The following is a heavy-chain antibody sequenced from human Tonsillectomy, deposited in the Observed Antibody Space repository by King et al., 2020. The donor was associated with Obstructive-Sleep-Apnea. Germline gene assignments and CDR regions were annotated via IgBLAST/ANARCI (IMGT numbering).Heavy chain of an antibody. V-gene: IGHV1-18*04. CDR2: INAYNGNT. J-gene: IGHJ6*02. CDR3: AIDGEYNWTYIYYYGMDV. D-gene: IGHD1-20*01. CDR1: GYTFTSYG. Sequence: VQLVESGAEVKKPGASVKVSCKASGYTFTSYGISWVRQAPGQGLEWMGWINAYNGNTNYAQKLQGRVTMTTDTSTSTAYMELRSLTSDDTAVYYCAIDGEYNWTYIYYYGMDVWGQGTTVTVSS.